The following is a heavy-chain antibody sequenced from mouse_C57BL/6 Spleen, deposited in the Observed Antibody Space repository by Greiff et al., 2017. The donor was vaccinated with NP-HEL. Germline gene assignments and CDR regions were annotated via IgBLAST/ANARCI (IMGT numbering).Heavy chain of an antibody. Sequence: EVKLQQSGAELVKPGASVKLSCTASGFNIKDYYMHWVKQRTEQGLEWIGRIDPEDGETKYAPKFQGKATITADTSSNTAYLQLSSLTSEDTAVYYCARGSVGATDWYFDVWGTGTTVTVSS. CDR2: IDPEDGET. V-gene: IGHV14-2*01. CDR1: GFNIKDYY. J-gene: IGHJ1*03. CDR3: ARGSVGATDWYFDV. D-gene: IGHD1-1*01.